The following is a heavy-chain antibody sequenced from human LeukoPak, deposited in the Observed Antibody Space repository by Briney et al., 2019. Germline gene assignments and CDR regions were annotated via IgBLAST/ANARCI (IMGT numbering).Heavy chain of an antibody. D-gene: IGHD3-22*01. V-gene: IGHV3-23*01. J-gene: IGHJ4*02. Sequence: GGSLRLSCAASGFTFSSYAMSWVRQAPGKGLEWVSAISGSGGSTYYADSVKGRFTISRDNSKNTLYLQMNSLRAEDTAVYYCAKWKGYGGYYYDSSGYYFDYWGQGTLVTVSS. CDR3: AKWKGYGGYYYDSSGYYFDY. CDR2: ISGSGGST. CDR1: GFTFSSYA.